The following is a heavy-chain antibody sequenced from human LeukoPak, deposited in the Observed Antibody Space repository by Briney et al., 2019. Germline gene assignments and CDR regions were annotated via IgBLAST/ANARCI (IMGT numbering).Heavy chain of an antibody. CDR1: GGTFSSYA. D-gene: IGHD6-19*01. CDR3: ARAGSGWLDGAFDI. CDR2: IIPIFGTA. V-gene: IGHV1-69*13. Sequence: GASPKVSSKASGGTFSSYAISWVRQAPVQGLEWMGGIIPIFGTANYAQKFQGRVTITADESTSTAYMKLSSLRSEDTAVYYCARAGSGWLDGAFDIWGQGTMVTVSS. J-gene: IGHJ3*02.